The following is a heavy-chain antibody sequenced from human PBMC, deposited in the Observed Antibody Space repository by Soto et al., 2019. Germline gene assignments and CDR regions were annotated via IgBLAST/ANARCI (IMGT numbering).Heavy chain of an antibody. CDR2: IYWDDDK. Sequence: QITLKESGPTLVKPTQTLTLTCTFSGFSLSTSGVGVGWIRQPPGKALEWLAVIYWDDDKRYSPSLKSRLTITKDTSKKQVVLTMTNMDPVDTATYYCVLKGDGYRGFKYWGQGTLVTVSS. D-gene: IGHD5-12*01. CDR1: GFSLSTSGVG. CDR3: VLKGDGYRGFKY. V-gene: IGHV2-5*02. J-gene: IGHJ4*02.